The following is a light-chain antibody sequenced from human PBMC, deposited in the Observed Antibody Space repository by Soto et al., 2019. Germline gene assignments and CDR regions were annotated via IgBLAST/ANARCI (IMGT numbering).Light chain of an antibody. Sequence: EIAMTQSPVTLSASPGERVTLSCRASQSVNINLAWYQQRPGQAPRVLIYGASNRASGIPDRFSGSGSGTDFTLTISSLEHDDFELYYCQQYKDWHPITVGGGSRVEIK. V-gene: IGKV3D-15*01. J-gene: IGKJ4*01. CDR1: QSVNIN. CDR2: GAS. CDR3: QQYKDWHPIT.